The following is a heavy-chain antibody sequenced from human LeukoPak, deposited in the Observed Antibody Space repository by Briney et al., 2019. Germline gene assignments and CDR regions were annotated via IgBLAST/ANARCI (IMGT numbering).Heavy chain of an antibody. CDR2: ISGSGGST. CDR1: GFTFSSYG. CDR3: ARDPAYGGSSGLRLEY. J-gene: IGHJ4*02. V-gene: IGHV3-23*01. Sequence: GGSLRLSCAASGFTFSSYGMSWVRQAPGKGLEWVSAISGSGGSTYYADSVKGRFTISRDNSKNTLYLQMNSLRTEDRAVYFCARDPAYGGSSGLRLEYWGRGTLVAVSS. D-gene: IGHD5-12*01.